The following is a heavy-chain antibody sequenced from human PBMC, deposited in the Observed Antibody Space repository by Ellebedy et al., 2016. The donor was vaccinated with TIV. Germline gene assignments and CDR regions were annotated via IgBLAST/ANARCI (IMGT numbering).Heavy chain of an antibody. J-gene: IGHJ5*02. Sequence: AASVKVTCKVSGYTLPELSMHWVRQAPGKGLAWMGGFDPEDGETIYAQKFQGRVTMTEDTSTDTAYLELSSLRSEDTAVYYCATSIRNYYGSGSYQTGLGNWFDPWGQGTLVTVSS. D-gene: IGHD3-10*01. CDR2: FDPEDGET. V-gene: IGHV1-24*01. CDR3: ATSIRNYYGSGSYQTGLGNWFDP. CDR1: GYTLPELS.